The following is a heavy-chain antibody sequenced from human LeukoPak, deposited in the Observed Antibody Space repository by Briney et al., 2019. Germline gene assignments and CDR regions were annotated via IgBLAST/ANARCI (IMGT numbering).Heavy chain of an antibody. J-gene: IGHJ6*03. V-gene: IGHV1-69*06. D-gene: IGHD3-3*01. Sequence: GASVKVSCKASGGTFNSYAISWVRQAPGQGLEWMGGIIPIFGTANYAQKFQGRVTITADKSTSTAYMELSSLRSEDTAVYYCASLDFWSDLHDSYYYYMDVWGKGTTVTVSS. CDR3: ASLDFWSDLHDSYYYYMDV. CDR1: GGTFNSYA. CDR2: IIPIFGTA.